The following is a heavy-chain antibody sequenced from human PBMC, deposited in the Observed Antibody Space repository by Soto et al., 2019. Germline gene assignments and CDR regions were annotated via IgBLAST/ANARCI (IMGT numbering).Heavy chain of an antibody. CDR2: ISSSSSYI. CDR3: ARDNLLKSDYGDFEDFDY. CDR1: GFTFSSYA. D-gene: IGHD4-17*01. V-gene: IGHV3-21*01. Sequence: GGSLRLSCAASGFTFSSYAMSWVRQAPGKGLEWVSSISSSSSYIYYADSVKGRFTISRDNAKNSLYLQMNSLRAEDTAVYYCARDNLLKSDYGDFEDFDYWGQGTLVTVSS. J-gene: IGHJ4*02.